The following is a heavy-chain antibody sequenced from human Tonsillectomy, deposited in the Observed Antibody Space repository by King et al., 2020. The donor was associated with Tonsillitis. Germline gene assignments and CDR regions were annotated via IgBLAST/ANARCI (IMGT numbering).Heavy chain of an antibody. CDR1: GFTFSSSA. V-gene: IGHV3-30-3*01. J-gene: IGHJ6*02. D-gene: IGHD5-18*01. CDR3: ARGRVGGYSYGYYYHGMDV. Sequence: VQLVESGGGVVQPGRSLTLSCAASGFTFSSSAMHWVRQAPGKGLEWVAVISYDVSNIHFADSVKGRFTISRDNSKNTLYLQLNSLRVEDTAVYYCARGRVGGYSYGYYYHGMDVWGQGTTVTVSS. CDR2: ISYDVSNI.